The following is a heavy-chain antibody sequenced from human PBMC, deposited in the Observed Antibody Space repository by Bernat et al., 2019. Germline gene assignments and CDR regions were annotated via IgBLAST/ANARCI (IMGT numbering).Heavy chain of an antibody. J-gene: IGHJ3*02. CDR1: GFTLSNAW. CDR2: MKSQTYGGTT. V-gene: IGHV3-15*01. Sequence: EVQLVESGGGLVMPGGSLRLSCAASGFTLSNAWMSWVRQAPGKGLEWVGRMKSQTYGGTTDFTVPVQGRFTISRDDSRNTLYLQMSSLETEDTAMYYCTASFLDGAFSIWGQGTMVTVSS. CDR3: TASFLDGAFSI.